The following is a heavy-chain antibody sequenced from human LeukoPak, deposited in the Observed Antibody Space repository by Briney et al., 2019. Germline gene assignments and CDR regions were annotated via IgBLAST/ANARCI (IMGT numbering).Heavy chain of an antibody. D-gene: IGHD2-15*01. CDR3: ARDVRAVAAPA. J-gene: IGHJ5*02. V-gene: IGHV3-21*01. CDR1: GFTFSSYS. Sequence: GGSLRLSCAASGFTFSSYSMTWVRQAPGKGLEWVSSISSSSSYIYYADSVKGRFTIPRDNAKNSLYLQMNSLRAEDTAVYYCARDVRAVAAPAWGQGTLVTVSS. CDR2: ISSSSSYI.